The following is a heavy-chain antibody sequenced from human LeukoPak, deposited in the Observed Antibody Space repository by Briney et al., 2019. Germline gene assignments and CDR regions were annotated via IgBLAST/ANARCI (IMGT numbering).Heavy chain of an antibody. CDR1: GYDFSDLY. Sequence: GASVKVSCKASGYDFSDLYFHWVRQAPGQGLEWMGWINPYSGASIYARKFQGRVTMETSSSTVYMQLSRLRYDDTAVYYCATASVTRMRDPWGQGTLVTVSS. CDR3: ATASVTRMRDP. J-gene: IGHJ5*02. V-gene: IGHV1-2*02. CDR2: INPYSGAS.